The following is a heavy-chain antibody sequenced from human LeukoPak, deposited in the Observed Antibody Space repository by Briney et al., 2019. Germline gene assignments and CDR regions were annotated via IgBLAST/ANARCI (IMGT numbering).Heavy chain of an antibody. CDR2: INHSGST. J-gene: IGHJ5*02. V-gene: IGHV4-34*01. Sequence: PSETLSLTCAVYGGSFSGYYWSWIRQPPGKGLEWIGEINHSGSTNYNPSLKSRVTISVDTSKNQFSLKLSSVTAADTAVYYCARQEAYCSSTSCYGNNWFDPWGQGTLVTVSS. CDR1: GGSFSGYY. D-gene: IGHD2-2*01. CDR3: ARQEAYCSSTSCYGNNWFDP.